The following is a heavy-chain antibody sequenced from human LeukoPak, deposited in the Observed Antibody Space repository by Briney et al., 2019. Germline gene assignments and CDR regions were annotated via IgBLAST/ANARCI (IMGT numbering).Heavy chain of an antibody. V-gene: IGHV3-30-3*01. CDR1: GFTFSSYA. CDR3: ARDLTAQYYYGMDV. J-gene: IGHJ6*02. CDR2: ISYDGSNK. D-gene: IGHD2-21*02. Sequence: GGSLRLSCAASGFTFSSYAMRWVRQAPGKGLEWVAVISYDGSNKYYADSVKGRFTISRDNSKNTLYLQMNSLRAEDTAVYYCARDLTAQYYYGMDVWGQGTTVTVSS.